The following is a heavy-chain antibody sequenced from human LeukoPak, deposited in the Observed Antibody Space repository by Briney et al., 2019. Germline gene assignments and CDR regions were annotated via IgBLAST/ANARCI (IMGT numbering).Heavy chain of an antibody. CDR1: GGSISSSSYY. CDR3: ARDKTTYFDY. Sequence: SETLSLTCTVSGGSISSSSYYWGWIRQPPGKGLEWIGSIYYSGSTYYNPSLKSRVTISVDTSKNQFSLKLSSVTAADTAVYYCARDKTTYFDYWGQGTLVTVSS. J-gene: IGHJ4*02. V-gene: IGHV4-39*07. CDR2: IYYSGST. D-gene: IGHD1-7*01.